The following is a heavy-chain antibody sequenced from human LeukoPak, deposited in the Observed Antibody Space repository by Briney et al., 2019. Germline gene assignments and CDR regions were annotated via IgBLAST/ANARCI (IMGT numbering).Heavy chain of an antibody. V-gene: IGHV4-59*01. J-gene: IGHJ3*01. CDR2: IYYSGST. D-gene: IGHD3-22*01. Sequence: SETLSLTCTVSGGSISSYYWNWIRQPPGKGLEWIGYIYYSGSTNYKTSLKSRVTISVDTSKNQFSLKLTSVTAADTAVYYCARSRITFDSSGYGDALDVWGPGTMVTVSA. CDR3: ARSRITFDSSGYGDALDV. CDR1: GGSISSYY.